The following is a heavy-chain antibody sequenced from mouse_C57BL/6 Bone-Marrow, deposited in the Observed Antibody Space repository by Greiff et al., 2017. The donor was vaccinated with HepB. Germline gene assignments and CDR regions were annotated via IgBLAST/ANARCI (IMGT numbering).Heavy chain of an antibody. CDR1: GYTFTSYW. CDR2: IDPSDSYT. V-gene: IGHV1-69*01. D-gene: IGHD4-1*01. Sequence: VQLQQPGAELVMPGASVKLSCKASGYTFTSYWMHWVKQRPGQGLEWIGVIDPSDSYTNYNQKFKGKSTLTVDKSSSTAYMQLSSLTSEDSAVYYCARLGTGYYFDYWGQGTTLTVSS. J-gene: IGHJ2*01. CDR3: ARLGTGYYFDY.